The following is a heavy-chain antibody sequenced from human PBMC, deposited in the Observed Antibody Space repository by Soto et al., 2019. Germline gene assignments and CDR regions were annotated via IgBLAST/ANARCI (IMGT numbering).Heavy chain of an antibody. CDR1: AFTFSSYA. CDR3: AKGSGNSVYNFDN. D-gene: IGHD1-26*01. J-gene: IGHJ4*02. Sequence: EVQLLESGGGLVQPGGSLRLSCAASAFTFSSYAMSWVRQAPGKGLEWVSAISASGGSTYYADSVKGRFTISRDSSKKTLYLQMNSLRADDTAVYYCAKGSGNSVYNFDNWGQGTLVTVSS. CDR2: ISASGGST. V-gene: IGHV3-23*01.